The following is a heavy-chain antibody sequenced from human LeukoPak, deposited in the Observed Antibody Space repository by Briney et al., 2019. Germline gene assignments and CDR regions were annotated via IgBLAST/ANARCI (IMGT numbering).Heavy chain of an antibody. Sequence: SETLSLTCTVSGGSIRGYFWTWIRQPPGKGLEWIGYIYYSGSTNYNPSLKSRVTIAVDTSKNQFSLRLSSVTAADTAVYYCARESAVGDWFDPWGQGTLVTVSS. CDR2: IYYSGST. CDR1: GGSIRGYF. CDR3: ARESAVGDWFDP. D-gene: IGHD6-19*01. J-gene: IGHJ5*02. V-gene: IGHV4-59*01.